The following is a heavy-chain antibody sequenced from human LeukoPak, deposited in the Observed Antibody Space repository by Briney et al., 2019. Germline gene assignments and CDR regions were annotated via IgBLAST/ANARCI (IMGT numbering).Heavy chain of an antibody. CDR1: GFIFSTYW. V-gene: IGHV3-7*01. Sequence: QPGGSLRLSCAASGFIFSTYWMSWVRQAPGKGLEWVANIKEDGSETYYVDSLRGRFTISRDNVKNSLYLQINSLRVEDTAVYYCGRDSFETDIDYWGQGTLVTVSS. D-gene: IGHD1-14*01. CDR3: GRDSFETDIDY. J-gene: IGHJ4*02. CDR2: IKEDGSET.